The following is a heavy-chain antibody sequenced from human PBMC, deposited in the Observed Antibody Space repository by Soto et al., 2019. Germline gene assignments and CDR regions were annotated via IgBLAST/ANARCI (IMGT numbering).Heavy chain of an antibody. J-gene: IGHJ3*02. CDR1: GGSISSDIHY. D-gene: IGHD3-10*01. Sequence: SETLSLTCTVSGGSISSDIHYWGWIRQPPGKGLEWIGTIYYSGRTYYNPSLRSRVTISVDTSKNQFSLRLTSVTAADTAVYYCARHTDCGSGSSCLGSDNMDTDAFDIWAQGTMVTVS. V-gene: IGHV4-39*01. CDR2: IYYSGRT. CDR3: ARHTDCGSGSSCLGSDNMDTDAFDI.